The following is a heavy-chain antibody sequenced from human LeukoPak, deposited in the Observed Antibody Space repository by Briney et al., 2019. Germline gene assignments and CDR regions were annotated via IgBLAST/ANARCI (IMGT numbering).Heavy chain of an antibody. Sequence: GTSLRLSCAASGFTFSSYAMHWVRQAPGKGLVWVSRISPDGNTPRYADSVKGRFTISRDIAKNTLYLQMHSLRVEDTAVYYCTREFYGDYVWGQGTLVTVSS. D-gene: IGHD4-17*01. V-gene: IGHV3-74*01. CDR1: GFTFSSYA. CDR3: TREFYGDYV. CDR2: ISPDGNTP. J-gene: IGHJ4*02.